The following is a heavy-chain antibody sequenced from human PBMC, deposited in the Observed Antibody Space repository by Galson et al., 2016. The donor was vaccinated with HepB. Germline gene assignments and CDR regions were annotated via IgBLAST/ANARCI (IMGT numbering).Heavy chain of an antibody. CDR2: ISYDVSSK. V-gene: IGHV3-30*04. Sequence: SLRLSCAASGFTFSSYPLHWVRQAPGKGLEWVALISYDVSSKYYADSVKGRITISRDNSKNTMYLQMNSLRAEDTAVYYCARVTYSYGYYWGQGTLVTVSS. J-gene: IGHJ4*02. D-gene: IGHD5-18*01. CDR3: ARVTYSYGYY. CDR1: GFTFSSYP.